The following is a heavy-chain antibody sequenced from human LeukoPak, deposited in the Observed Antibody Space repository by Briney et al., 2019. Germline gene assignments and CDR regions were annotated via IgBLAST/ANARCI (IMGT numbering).Heavy chain of an antibody. Sequence: ASVKVSCKASGYTFTDYYMHWVRQAPGQGLEWMGWIHPNSGGRKYAQKFQGRVTMTRDTSITTAYMELSRLGSDDTAVYYCARDYQGERSDFDYWGQGALVTVSS. V-gene: IGHV1-2*02. CDR3: ARDYQGERSDFDY. CDR1: GYTFTDYY. J-gene: IGHJ4*02. CDR2: IHPNSGGR. D-gene: IGHD1-1*01.